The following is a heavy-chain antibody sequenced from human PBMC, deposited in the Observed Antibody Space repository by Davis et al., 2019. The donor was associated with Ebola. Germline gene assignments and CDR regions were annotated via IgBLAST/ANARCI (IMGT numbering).Heavy chain of an antibody. CDR1: GYNFTSYW. CDR2: IYPGDSDT. Sequence: GESLKISCKGSGYNFTSYWIGWVRQMPGKGLEWMGIIYPGDSDTRYSPSFQGRVMISADKSISTAYLKWSSLKASDTATYYCARRLSGNWFDPWGQGTLVTVSS. J-gene: IGHJ5*02. CDR3: ARRLSGNWFDP. V-gene: IGHV5-51*01. D-gene: IGHD1-26*01.